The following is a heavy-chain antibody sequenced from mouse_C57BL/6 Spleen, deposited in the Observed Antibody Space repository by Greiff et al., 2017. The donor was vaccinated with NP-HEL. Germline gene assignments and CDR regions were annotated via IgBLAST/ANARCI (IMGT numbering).Heavy chain of an antibody. V-gene: IGHV1-69*01. D-gene: IGHD1-1*01. CDR2: IDPSDSYT. CDR1: GYTFTSYW. Sequence: QVQLQQPGAELVMPGASVKLSCKASGYTFTSYWMHWVKQRPGQGLEWIGEIDPSDSYTNYNQKFKGKSTLTVDKSSSTAYMQLSSLTSEDSAVYYCARDYGSPHWYFDVWGTGTTVTVSS. J-gene: IGHJ1*03. CDR3: ARDYGSPHWYFDV.